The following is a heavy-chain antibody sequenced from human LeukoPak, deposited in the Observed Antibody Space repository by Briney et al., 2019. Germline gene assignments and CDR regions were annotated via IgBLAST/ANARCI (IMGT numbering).Heavy chain of an antibody. CDR2: IYFTGIT. Sequence: PSETLSLTCTVSGDSISSSYWSWIRQPPGKGLEWIGYIYFTGITNYNPSLRSRVTISVDTSKNQFSLKLTSVTAADTAVYYCARHSICFDPWGQGTLVTVSS. V-gene: IGHV4-59*08. J-gene: IGHJ5*02. CDR1: GDSISSSY. CDR3: ARHSICFDP.